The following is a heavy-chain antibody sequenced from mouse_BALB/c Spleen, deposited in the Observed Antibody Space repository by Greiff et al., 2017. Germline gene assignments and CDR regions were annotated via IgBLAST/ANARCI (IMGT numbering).Heavy chain of an antibody. D-gene: IGHD1-1*01. CDR2: INPYYGST. CDR1: GYSFTDYI. CDR3: ARSELRYYAMDY. J-gene: IGHJ4*01. Sequence: EVQLQQTGPELVKPGASVKISCKASGYSFTDYIMLWVKQSHGKSLEWIGNINPYYGSTSYNLKFKGKATLTVDKSSSTAYMQLNSLTSEDSAVYYCARSELRYYAMDYWGQGTSVTVSS. V-gene: IGHV1-39*01.